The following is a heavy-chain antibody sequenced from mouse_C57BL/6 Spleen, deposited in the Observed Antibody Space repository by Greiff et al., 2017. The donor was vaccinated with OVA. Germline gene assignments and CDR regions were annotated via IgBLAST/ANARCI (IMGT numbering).Heavy chain of an antibody. J-gene: IGHJ2*01. V-gene: IGHV5-16*01. CDR1: GFTFSDYY. CDR3: ARGPYYGNYFDY. Sequence: EVQLVESEGGLVQPGSSMKLSCTASGFTFSDYYMAWVRQVPEKGLEWVANINYDGSSTYYLDSLKSRFIISRDNAKNILYLQMSSLKSEDTATYYCARGPYYGNYFDYWGQGTTLTVSS. CDR2: INYDGSST. D-gene: IGHD2-10*01.